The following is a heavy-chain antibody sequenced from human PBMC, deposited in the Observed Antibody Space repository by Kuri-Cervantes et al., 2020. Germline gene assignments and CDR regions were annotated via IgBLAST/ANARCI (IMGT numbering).Heavy chain of an antibody. V-gene: IGHV4-59*11. CDR2: VYYSGST. D-gene: IGHD6-19*01. CDR3: ARGGWYQDY. CDR1: GGSISSHY. Sequence: ETLSLTCTVSGGSISSHYWSWFRQPPGKGLEYIGYVYYSGSTNYNPSLKSRVTISVDTSRNQFSLKLDSVTAADTAVYFCARGGWYQDYWGQGTLVTVSS. J-gene: IGHJ4*02.